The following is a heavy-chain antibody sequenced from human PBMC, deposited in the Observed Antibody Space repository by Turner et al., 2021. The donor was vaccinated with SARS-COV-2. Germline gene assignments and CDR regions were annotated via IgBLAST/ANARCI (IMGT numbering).Heavy chain of an antibody. CDR1: GGPISSYY. V-gene: IGHV4-59*01. CDR3: ARAGDGYNQALYYYGIDV. CDR2: VYYGGSP. J-gene: IGHJ6*02. D-gene: IGHD3-10*01. Sequence: QVQLQESGPGLVKPSETLSLTCTVSGGPISSYYWSWIRQPPGKGLEWIAYVYYGGSPQSNPSLKSRVTISVDTSTNQFSLNLTSVTAADTAVYYCARAGDGYNQALYYYGIDVWGPGTTVTVSS.